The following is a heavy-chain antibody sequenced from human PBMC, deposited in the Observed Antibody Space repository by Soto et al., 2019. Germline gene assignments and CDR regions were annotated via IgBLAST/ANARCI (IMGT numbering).Heavy chain of an antibody. J-gene: IGHJ4*02. CDR2: ISSSSSYI. CDR1: GFTFSSYS. Sequence: EVQLVESGGGLVKPGGSLRLSCAASGFTFSSYSMNWVRQAPGKGLEWVSSISSSSSYIYYADSVKGRFTISRDNAENSLYMQMNSLRAEDTAVYYCARVRADYYDSSRPLCWGQGTLVTVSS. V-gene: IGHV3-21*01. D-gene: IGHD3-22*01. CDR3: ARVRADYYDSSRPLC.